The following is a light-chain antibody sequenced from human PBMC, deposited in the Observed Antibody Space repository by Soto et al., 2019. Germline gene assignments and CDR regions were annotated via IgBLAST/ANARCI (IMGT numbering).Light chain of an antibody. V-gene: IGKV3-20*01. CDR2: GAS. Sequence: EIVLTQSPGSLSLSPGERATLSCRASQSVSSYLAWYQQKPGQAPRLLIYGASSRATGFPDRFSGRGSGTEFSLTISRREPEVSAVYYCQNYSIPPRTFGKGTKV. J-gene: IGKJ1*01. CDR1: QSVSSY. CDR3: QNYSIPPRT.